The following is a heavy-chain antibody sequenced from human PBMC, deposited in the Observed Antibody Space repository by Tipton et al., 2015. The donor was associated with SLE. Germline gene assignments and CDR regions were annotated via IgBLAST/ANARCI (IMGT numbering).Heavy chain of an antibody. CDR3: ARAPDGAVAGMSEY. Sequence: TLSLTCTVSGGSISSHYWSWIRQPPGKGLEWIGYIYYSGSTYYNPSLKSRVTISVDTSKNQFSLKLSSVTAADTAVYYCARAPDGAVAGMSEYWGQGTLVTVSS. V-gene: IGHV4-59*11. CDR2: IYYSGST. CDR1: GGSISSHY. D-gene: IGHD6-19*01. J-gene: IGHJ4*02.